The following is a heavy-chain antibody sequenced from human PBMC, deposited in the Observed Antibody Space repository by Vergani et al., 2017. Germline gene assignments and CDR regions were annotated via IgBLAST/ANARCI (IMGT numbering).Heavy chain of an antibody. CDR2: IYYSGST. D-gene: IGHD3-3*01. V-gene: IGHV4-39*07. CDR3: ARDIHDFWSGWFDP. Sequence: QLQLQESGPGLVKPSETLSLTCTVSGGSISSSSYYWGWIRQPPGKGLEWIGRIYYSGSTYYNPSLKSRVTISVDTSKNQFSLKLSSVTAADTAVYYCARDIHDFWSGWFDPWGQGTLVTVSS. CDR1: GGSISSSSYY. J-gene: IGHJ5*02.